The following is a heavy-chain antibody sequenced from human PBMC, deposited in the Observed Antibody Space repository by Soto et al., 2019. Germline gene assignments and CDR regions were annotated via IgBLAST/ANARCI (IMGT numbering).Heavy chain of an antibody. Sequence: QVQLQQWGAGLLKPSETLSLTCAVYGGSFSGYYWSWIRQPPGKGLEWIGEINHSGSTNYNPSLKSRVTISVDTSKNQFSLKLSSVPAADTAVYYCARFSLGYCSGGSCYHRDYWGQGTLVTVSS. CDR2: INHSGST. J-gene: IGHJ4*02. D-gene: IGHD2-15*01. CDR3: ARFSLGYCSGGSCYHRDY. V-gene: IGHV4-34*01. CDR1: GGSFSGYY.